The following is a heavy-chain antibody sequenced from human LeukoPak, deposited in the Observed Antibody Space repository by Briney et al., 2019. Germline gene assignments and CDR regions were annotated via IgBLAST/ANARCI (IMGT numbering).Heavy chain of an antibody. D-gene: IGHD6-13*01. CDR3: ARQRPAGSWYLNWFDP. Sequence: PSETLSLTCTVSGGSISSGSYYWSWIRQPAGKGLEWIGRIYTSGSTNYNPSLKSRVTISVDTSKNQFSLKLSSVTAADTAVYYCARQRPAGSWYLNWFDPWGQGTLVTVSS. CDR1: GGSISSGSYY. CDR2: IYTSGST. V-gene: IGHV4-61*02. J-gene: IGHJ5*02.